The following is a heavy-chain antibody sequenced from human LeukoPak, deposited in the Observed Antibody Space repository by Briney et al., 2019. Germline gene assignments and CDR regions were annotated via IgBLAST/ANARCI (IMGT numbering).Heavy chain of an antibody. J-gene: IGHJ6*02. V-gene: IGHV3-11*05. CDR3: RRANAYPPYCYDSSGFAYGLDV. Sequence: GGSLRLSCAASGFSFSDFYMSWTRQAPGKGLEWVSYISTSSGSTNYADSVKGRFTISRDNAKNSLYLQMNSLRADDTAVYYWRRANAYPPYCYDSSGFAYGLDVWGQGTTVTVSS. CDR1: GFSFSDFY. D-gene: IGHD3-22*01. CDR2: ISTSSGST.